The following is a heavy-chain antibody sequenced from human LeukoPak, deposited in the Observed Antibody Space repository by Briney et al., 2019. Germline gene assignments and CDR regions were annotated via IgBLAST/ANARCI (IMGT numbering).Heavy chain of an antibody. V-gene: IGHV4-59*01. D-gene: IGHD1-1*01. CDR2: IYYSGST. CDR1: GGSISSCD. CDR3: ARLGERRVDP. J-gene: IGHJ5*02. Sequence: SETLSLTCTVSGGSISSCDWSWIRKPPGQGQEWTGNIYYSGSTNYNPSLKSRVTISVGSSKNQFSLKLSSVTAADTAVYYCARLGERRVDPWGQGTLVTVSS.